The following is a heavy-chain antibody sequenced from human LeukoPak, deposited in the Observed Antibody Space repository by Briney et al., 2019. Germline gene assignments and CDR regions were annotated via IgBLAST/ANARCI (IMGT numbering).Heavy chain of an antibody. CDR2: IYHSGTT. V-gene: IGHV4-38-2*02. Sequence: PSETLSFTCAVSGYSISSGYYWGWIRQPPGKGLEWIGSIYHSGTTYHNPSLKSRITMSVDTSKNQFSLKLNSVTAADTAVYYCARDRRFLEWLMTPYWYFDLWGRGTLVAVSS. J-gene: IGHJ2*01. CDR3: ARDRRFLEWLMTPYWYFDL. D-gene: IGHD3-3*01. CDR1: GYSISSGYY.